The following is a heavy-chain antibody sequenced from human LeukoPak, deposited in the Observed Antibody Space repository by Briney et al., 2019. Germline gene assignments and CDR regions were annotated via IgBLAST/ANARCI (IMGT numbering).Heavy chain of an antibody. D-gene: IGHD1-26*01. CDR1: GFTFSTYP. V-gene: IGHV3-30*04. J-gene: IGHJ4*02. CDR3: ARDPIVGAPDYLDY. CDR2: ISYDGTHV. Sequence: GGSLRLSCAASGFTFSTYPMHWVRQAPGKGLAWVEVISYDGTHVIYPDSVKGRFTISRDDSKNTLYLQMNTLRPEDTAVYYCARDPIVGAPDYLDYWGQGTLVTVSS.